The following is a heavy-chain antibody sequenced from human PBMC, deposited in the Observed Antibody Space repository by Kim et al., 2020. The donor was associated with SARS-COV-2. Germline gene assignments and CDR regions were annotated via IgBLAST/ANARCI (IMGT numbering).Heavy chain of an antibody. Sequence: GGSLRLSCAASGFTFSNYAMSWTRQAPGKGLEWDSTISASGLGTHYADSVRGRFTISRDNSKSTLFLQMSSLRVEDTAVYYCEASDFWGQGALVTVSS. J-gene: IGHJ4*02. CDR2: ISASGLGT. V-gene: IGHV3-23*01. CDR1: GFTFSNYA. CDR3: EASDF.